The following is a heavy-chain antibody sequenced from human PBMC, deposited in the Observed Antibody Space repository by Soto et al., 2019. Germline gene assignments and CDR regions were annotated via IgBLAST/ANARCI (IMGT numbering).Heavy chain of an antibody. CDR2: IYPTGST. V-gene: IGHV4-4*07. CDR3: ARDGGGYSSTNWFDP. D-gene: IGHD3-16*01. J-gene: IGHJ5*02. Sequence: QVQLLESGPGLVKPSETLSLTCTVSGGSINNYYWSWIRQPAEKGLEWIGRIYPTGSTNYNASLKSRVTMSVDTSKNQFSLKLTSVTAAATAIYYCARDGGGYSSTNWFDPWGQGTLVTVSS. CDR1: GGSINNYY.